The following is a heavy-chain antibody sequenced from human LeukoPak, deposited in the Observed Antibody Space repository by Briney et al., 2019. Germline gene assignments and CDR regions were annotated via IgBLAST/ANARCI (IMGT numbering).Heavy chain of an antibody. CDR3: ARDSEYSSSWYYNDAFDI. J-gene: IGHJ3*02. V-gene: IGHV4-39*01. Sequence: SETLSLTCTVSGGSISSSSYYWGWIRQPPGKGLEWIGSIYYSGSTYYNPSLKGRVTISVDTSKNQFSLKLSSVTAADTAVYYCARDSEYSSSWYYNDAFDIWGQGTMVTVSS. CDR1: GGSISSSSYY. CDR2: IYYSGST. D-gene: IGHD6-13*01.